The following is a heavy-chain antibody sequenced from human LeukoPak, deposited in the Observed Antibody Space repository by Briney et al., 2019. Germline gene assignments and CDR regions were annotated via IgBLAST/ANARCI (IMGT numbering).Heavy chain of an antibody. CDR2: ISGSGGST. V-gene: IGHV3-23*01. Sequence: GGSLRLSCAASGFXFSSYAMSWVRQAPGKGLKWVSAISGSGGSTYYADSVKGRFTISRDNSKNTLYLQMNSLRAEDTAVYYCAKETNVNYYDSSGASYWGQGTLVTVSS. J-gene: IGHJ4*02. D-gene: IGHD3-22*01. CDR3: AKETNVNYYDSSGASY. CDR1: GFXFSSYA.